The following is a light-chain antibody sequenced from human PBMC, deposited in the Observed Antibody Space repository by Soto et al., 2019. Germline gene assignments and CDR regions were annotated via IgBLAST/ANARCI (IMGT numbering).Light chain of an antibody. CDR2: DAS. Sequence: ERVLTQSPPTLSVSPGESATLSCRASQGIKNALAWYQQKPGQSPRLLIFDASTRATGVPARFSGRGSGTEFTLTITSPQSEDFAVYYCQQYDNWPWTFGQGAKVEVK. J-gene: IGKJ1*01. V-gene: IGKV3-15*01. CDR3: QQYDNWPWT. CDR1: QGIKNA.